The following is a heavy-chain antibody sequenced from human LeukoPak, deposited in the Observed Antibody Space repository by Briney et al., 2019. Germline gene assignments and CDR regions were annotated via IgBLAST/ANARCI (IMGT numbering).Heavy chain of an antibody. J-gene: IGHJ4*02. D-gene: IGHD6-13*01. CDR2: IIPILGIA. CDR1: GGTFSSYA. V-gene: IGHV1-69*04. CDR3: AKAWVAAAATNFDY. Sequence: SVKVSCKASGGTFSSYAISWVRQAPGQGLEWMGRIIPILGIANYAQKFQGRVTITADKSTSTAYMELSSLRSEDTAVYYCAKAWVAAAATNFDYWGQGTLVTVSS.